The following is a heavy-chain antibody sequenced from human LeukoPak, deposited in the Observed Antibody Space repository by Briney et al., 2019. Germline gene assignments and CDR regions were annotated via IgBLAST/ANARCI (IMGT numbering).Heavy chain of an antibody. CDR2: IIPIFGTA. Sequence: SVKVSCKASGGTLSSYAISWVRQAPGQGLEWIGGIIPIFGTANYAQKFQGRVTITAAESTSTAYMELSSLRSEDTAVYYCAGDYGDYVFDYWGQGALVTVSS. V-gene: IGHV1-69*13. CDR3: AGDYGDYVFDY. CDR1: GGTLSSYA. D-gene: IGHD4-17*01. J-gene: IGHJ4*02.